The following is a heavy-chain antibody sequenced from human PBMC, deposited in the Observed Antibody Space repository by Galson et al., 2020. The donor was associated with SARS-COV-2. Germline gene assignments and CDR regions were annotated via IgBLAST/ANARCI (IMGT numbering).Heavy chain of an antibody. Sequence: PSETLSLTCTVFGGSVSSGSYYWSSIRQPPGKGLEWIGYIYYSGSTNYNPSLKSRVTISVDTSKNEFSLKLSSVTAADTAVYYCARDVAAGPYESYYGMDVWGQGTTVTVSS. CDR1: GGSVSSGSYY. D-gene: IGHD6-13*01. J-gene: IGHJ6*02. CDR3: ARDVAAGPYESYYGMDV. V-gene: IGHV4-61*01. CDR2: IYYSGST.